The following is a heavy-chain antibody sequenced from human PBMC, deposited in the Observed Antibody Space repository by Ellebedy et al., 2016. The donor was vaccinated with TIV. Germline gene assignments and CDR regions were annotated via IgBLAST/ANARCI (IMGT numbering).Heavy chain of an antibody. J-gene: IGHJ4*02. V-gene: IGHV4-59*01. CDR2: MYYTGRI. CDR1: GGSISSYN. D-gene: IGHD4-11*01. Sequence: SETLSLTCTVPGGSISSYNWSWIRQPPGQGLEWIGYMYYTGRINYNPSLKSRVTISVDTSKHQFSLKLTSLPAADTAVYYCAILQGGRTNYFDYWGQGTLVTVSS. CDR3: AILQGGRTNYFDY.